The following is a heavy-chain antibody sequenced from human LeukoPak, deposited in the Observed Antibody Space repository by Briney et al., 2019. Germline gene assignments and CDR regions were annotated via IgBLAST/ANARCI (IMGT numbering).Heavy chain of an antibody. CDR2: ISSSSSYI. J-gene: IGHJ3*02. V-gene: IGHV3-21*01. Sequence: GGPLRLSCAASGFTFSSYSMNWVRQAPGKGLEWVSSISSSSSYIYYADSVKGRFTISRDNAKNSLYLQMNSLRAEDTAVYYCARESKSTSQDYDAFDIWGQGTMVTVSS. CDR1: GFTFSSYS. CDR3: ARESKSTSQDYDAFDI. D-gene: IGHD2-2*01.